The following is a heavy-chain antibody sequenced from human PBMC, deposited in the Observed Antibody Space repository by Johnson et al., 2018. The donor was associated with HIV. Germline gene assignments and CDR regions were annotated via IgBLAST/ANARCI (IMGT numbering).Heavy chain of an antibody. Sequence: QVQLVESGGGLVQPGGSLRLSCAASGFTVSSNYMSWVRQAPGKGLEWVAVISYDGSNKYYADSVKGRFTISRDNSKNTLYLQMNSLRAEDTAVYYCARGGSIAARREAFDIWGQGTMVTVSS. V-gene: IGHV3-30*03. CDR3: ARGGSIAARREAFDI. CDR2: ISYDGSNK. D-gene: IGHD6-6*01. CDR1: GFTVSSNY. J-gene: IGHJ3*02.